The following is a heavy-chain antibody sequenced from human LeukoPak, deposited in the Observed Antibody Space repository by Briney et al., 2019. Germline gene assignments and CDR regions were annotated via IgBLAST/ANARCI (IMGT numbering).Heavy chain of an antibody. V-gene: IGHV1-18*01. CDR3: ARDNNVAPEYFQY. Sequence: ASVKVSCKASGYTFSNYGISWVRQAPGQGLEWMGWISGYKGNTNNAQKLQGRVTMTTDTSTTTAYMELRSLRSDDTAVYYCARDNNVAPEYFQYWGQGTLVTVSS. CDR1: GYTFSNYG. D-gene: IGHD1/OR15-1a*01. CDR2: ISGYKGNT. J-gene: IGHJ1*01.